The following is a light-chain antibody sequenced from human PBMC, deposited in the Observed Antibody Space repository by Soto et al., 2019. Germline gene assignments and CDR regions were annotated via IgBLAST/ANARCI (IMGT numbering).Light chain of an antibody. CDR2: DAS. Sequence: ETVLTQSPATLSLYPGERATLSCRASQSVGRYLAWYQQKPGQAPRLLIYDASNRATGIPARFSCSGSGTDFTLTLSSLEPEDFSVYYCQQRSNWPPITFGQGTRLEIK. CDR1: QSVGRY. CDR3: QQRSNWPPIT. J-gene: IGKJ5*01. V-gene: IGKV3-11*01.